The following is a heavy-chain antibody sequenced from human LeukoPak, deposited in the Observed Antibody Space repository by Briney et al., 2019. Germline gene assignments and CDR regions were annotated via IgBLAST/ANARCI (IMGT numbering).Heavy chain of an antibody. Sequence: GESLKISCQGFGYPFTTSWIGWVRQMPGKGLEWMGIIYPGDSDTRYSPSFQGQVTISADKSISTAYLQWSSLKASDTAMYYCARHYGGGEYYYGMDVWGQGTTVTVAS. J-gene: IGHJ6*02. V-gene: IGHV5-51*01. CDR1: GYPFTTSW. CDR3: ARHYGGGEYYYGMDV. D-gene: IGHD2-21*01. CDR2: IYPGDSDT.